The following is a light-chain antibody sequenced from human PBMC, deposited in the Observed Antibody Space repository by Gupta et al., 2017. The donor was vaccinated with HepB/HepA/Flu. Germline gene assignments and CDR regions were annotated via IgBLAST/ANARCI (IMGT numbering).Light chain of an antibody. CDR2: HTT. V-gene: IGLV3-1*01. CDR3: RAWDSSLVV. J-gene: IGLJ2*01. CDR1: KLGYKY. Sequence: SYELTQPPSVSVSPGQTAIITCSGDKLGYKYPCWYQQKPGKAPVLVIYHTTKRPSGIPERYSGSNSENTAPRTIDGTQVMDEANSYCRAWDSSLVVFGGGPNLPVL.